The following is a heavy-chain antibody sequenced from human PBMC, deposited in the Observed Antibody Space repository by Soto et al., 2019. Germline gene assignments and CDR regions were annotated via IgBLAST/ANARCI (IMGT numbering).Heavy chain of an antibody. D-gene: IGHD3-3*01. CDR3: ARDSWRANWFDP. J-gene: IGHJ5*02. Sequence: ASVKVSCKASGHTFTSYYMHWVRQAPGQGLEWMGIINASGGSTSYAQKFQGRVTMTRDTSTSTVYMELSSRRSEDTAVYYCARDSWRANWFDPWGQGTLVTVSS. CDR1: GHTFTSYY. V-gene: IGHV1-46*01. CDR2: INASGGST.